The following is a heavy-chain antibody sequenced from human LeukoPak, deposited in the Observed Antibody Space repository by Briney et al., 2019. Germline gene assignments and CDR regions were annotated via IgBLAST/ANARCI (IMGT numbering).Heavy chain of an antibody. Sequence: GGSLRLSCAASGFTFGSYGMHWVRQAPGKGLEWVAVISYDGSNKYYADSVKGRFTISRDNSKNTLYLQMNSLRAEDTAVYYCAKAATQLWSSPLLDYWGQGTLVTVSS. CDR1: GFTFGSYG. V-gene: IGHV3-30*18. CDR2: ISYDGSNK. CDR3: AKAATQLWSSPLLDY. D-gene: IGHD5-18*01. J-gene: IGHJ4*02.